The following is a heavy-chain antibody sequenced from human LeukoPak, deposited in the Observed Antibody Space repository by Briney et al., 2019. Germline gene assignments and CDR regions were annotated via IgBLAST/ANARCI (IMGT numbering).Heavy chain of an antibody. CDR3: AKFSSGFDY. CDR1: GFTFSNYA. D-gene: IGHD3-22*01. CDR2: ISGSGGTT. V-gene: IGHV3-23*01. Sequence: GGSLRLSCAASGFTFSNYAMSWVRQAPGKGLEWVSAISGSGGTTYYADSVRGRFSISRDNSDNTLFLQMNSLRAEDTAVYYCAKFSSGFDYWGQGTLVTVSS. J-gene: IGHJ4*02.